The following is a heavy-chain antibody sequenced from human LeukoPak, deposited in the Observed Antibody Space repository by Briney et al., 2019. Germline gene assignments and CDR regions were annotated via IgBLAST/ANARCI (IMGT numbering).Heavy chain of an antibody. CDR2: INWNGGST. CDR1: GFTFDDYG. Sequence: GGSLRLSCAASGFTFDDYGMSWVRQAPGKGLEWVSGINWNGGSTGYADSVKGRFAISRDNAKNSLYLQMNSLRAEDTALYYCARVRGIQLPFDYWGQGTLVTVSS. V-gene: IGHV3-20*04. D-gene: IGHD5-18*01. CDR3: ARVRGIQLPFDY. J-gene: IGHJ4*02.